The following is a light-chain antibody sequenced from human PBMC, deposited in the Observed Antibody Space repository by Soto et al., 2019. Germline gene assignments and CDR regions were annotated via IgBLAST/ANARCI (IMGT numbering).Light chain of an antibody. CDR3: SSYAGRNTLV. CDR2: EVS. J-gene: IGLJ2*01. V-gene: IGLV2-8*01. Sequence: QSVLTQPPSASGSPGQSVTISCTGTSSDVGGYNYVSWYQQHPGKVPKLMSYEVSKRPSGVPDRFSGFKSGNTASLTVSGLQAEDEADYYCSSYAGRNTLVFGGGTKLTVL. CDR1: SSDVGGYNY.